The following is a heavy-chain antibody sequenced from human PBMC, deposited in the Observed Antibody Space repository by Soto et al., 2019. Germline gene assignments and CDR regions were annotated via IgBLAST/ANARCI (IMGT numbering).Heavy chain of an antibody. Sequence: LRLSCAASGFTFSSYAMSWVRQAPGKGLEWVSAISGSGGSTYYADSVKGRFTISRDNSKNTLYLQMNSLRAEDTAVYYCAKSYYYDSSGYLYYFDYWGQGTLVTVSS. CDR3: AKSYYYDSSGYLYYFDY. CDR1: GFTFSSYA. V-gene: IGHV3-23*01. D-gene: IGHD3-22*01. CDR2: ISGSGGST. J-gene: IGHJ4*02.